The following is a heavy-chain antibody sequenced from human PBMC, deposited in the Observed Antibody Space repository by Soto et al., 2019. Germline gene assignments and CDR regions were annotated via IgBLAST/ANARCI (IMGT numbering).Heavy chain of an antibody. CDR2: ICSDRQYK. J-gene: IGHJ4*03. D-gene: IGHD3-9*01. CDR1: GYTLSDYS. CDR3: VRDRDWAFDF. V-gene: IGHV3-21*05. Sequence: PGGSLRLSCATSGYTLSDYSMNWVRQAPGKGLEWVAYICSDRQYKFYPDYVRGRFTFSRDDAKNSVYLQLNSLRAEDTAVYYCVRDRDWAFDFWGQGTLVTVSS.